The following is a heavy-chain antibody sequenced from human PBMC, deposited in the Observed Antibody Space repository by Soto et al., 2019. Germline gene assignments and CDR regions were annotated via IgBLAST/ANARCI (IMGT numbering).Heavy chain of an antibody. Sequence: QVQLVESGGGVVQPGRSLRLSCVASGFTFSSYGMHWVRQAPGKGLEWVAVISYDGSNKYYADSVKGRFTISRDNSKNTLYLQMNSLRAEDTAVYYCAKVQIDGYSGYYFDYWGQGTLVTVSS. J-gene: IGHJ4*02. D-gene: IGHD5-18*01. V-gene: IGHV3-30*18. CDR3: AKVQIDGYSGYYFDY. CDR2: ISYDGSNK. CDR1: GFTFSSYG.